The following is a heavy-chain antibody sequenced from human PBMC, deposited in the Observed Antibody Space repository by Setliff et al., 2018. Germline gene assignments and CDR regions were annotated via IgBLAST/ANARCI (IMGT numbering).Heavy chain of an antibody. D-gene: IGHD2-15*01. CDR3: ARGLNTESWTPLY. J-gene: IGHJ4*02. Sequence: NPSETLSLTCSVAGGSMTDFFWHWFRRPPGKGLEWIGYIYTKGGTNYSPSFKSRVTMSVDRSRNQFSLTLSSVSAADMAVYYCARGLNTESWTPLYWSPGTLVTVSS. V-gene: IGHV4-4*08. CDR1: GGSMTDFF. CDR2: IYTKGGT.